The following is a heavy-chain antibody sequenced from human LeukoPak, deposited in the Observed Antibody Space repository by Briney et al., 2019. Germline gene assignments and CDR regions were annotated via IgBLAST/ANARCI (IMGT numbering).Heavy chain of an antibody. Sequence: PGGSLRLSCAASGFTFSTYWMSWVRQAPGKGLEWVANVKKDGSEKYYGDSVKGRFTISRDNAKNSLYLQMNSLRAEDTAVYYCARDSSGYQWGQGTLVTVSS. CDR3: ARDSSGYQ. J-gene: IGHJ4*02. CDR1: GFTFSTYW. D-gene: IGHD3-22*01. V-gene: IGHV3-7*01. CDR2: VKKDGSEK.